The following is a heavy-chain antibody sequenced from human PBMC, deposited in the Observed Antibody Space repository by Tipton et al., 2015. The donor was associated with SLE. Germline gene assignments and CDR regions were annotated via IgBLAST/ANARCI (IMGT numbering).Heavy chain of an antibody. CDR1: GGSISSSGYY. D-gene: IGHD3-10*01. CDR2: IYYSGRP. J-gene: IGHJ3*02. V-gene: IGHV4-39*01. Sequence: TLSLTCTVSGGSISSSGYYWGWIRQPPGKGLECIGSIYYSGRPYYNPSLKSRVTISVGTSKNQFSLKLSSVTAADTAVYYCARGRGFAFDIWGQGTMVTVSS. CDR3: ARGRGFAFDI.